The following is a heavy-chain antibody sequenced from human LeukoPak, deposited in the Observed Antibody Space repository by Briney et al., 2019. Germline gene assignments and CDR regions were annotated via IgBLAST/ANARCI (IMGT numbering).Heavy chain of an antibody. V-gene: IGHV4-39*07. CDR1: GDSISYHNYY. Sequence: SETLSLTCAVSGDSISYHNYYWDWIRQPPGKGLEWIGTVYYTGSTYYNPSLKSRVTISVDTSKNQFSLKLSSVTAADTAVYYCAKIYQDSCAYHCAPDYWGQGTLVTVSS. CDR2: VYYTGST. D-gene: IGHD3-22*01. CDR3: AKIYQDSCAYHCAPDY. J-gene: IGHJ4*02.